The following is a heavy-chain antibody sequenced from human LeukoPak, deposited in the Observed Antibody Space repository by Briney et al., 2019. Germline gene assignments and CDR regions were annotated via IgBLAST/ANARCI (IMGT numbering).Heavy chain of an antibody. CDR2: IIPIFGTA. D-gene: IGHD3-22*01. J-gene: IGHJ6*03. V-gene: IGHV1-69*01. CDR3: ASSYYYDSSGEYYYYYMDV. CDR1: GGTFISYA. Sequence: ASVKVSCKASGGTFISYAISWVRQAPGQGLEWMGGIIPIFGTANYAQKFQGRVTITADESTSTAYMELSSLRSEDTAVYYCASSYYYDSSGEYYYYYMDVWGKGTTVTISS.